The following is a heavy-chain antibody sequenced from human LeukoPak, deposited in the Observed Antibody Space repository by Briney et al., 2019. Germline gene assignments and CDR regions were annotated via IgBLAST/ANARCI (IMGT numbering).Heavy chain of an antibody. CDR2: IYSGGTT. J-gene: IGHJ3*02. V-gene: IGHV3-53*01. Sequence: GGSLRLSCAASGFIVSSSYMSWVRRAPGKGLEWVSVIYSGGTTYYADSVKGRFTISRDKSNNTLYLQMNSLRAEDTAVYYCARGPVTRFEIWGQGTMVTVSS. CDR1: GFIVSSSY. D-gene: IGHD4-17*01. CDR3: ARGPVTRFEI.